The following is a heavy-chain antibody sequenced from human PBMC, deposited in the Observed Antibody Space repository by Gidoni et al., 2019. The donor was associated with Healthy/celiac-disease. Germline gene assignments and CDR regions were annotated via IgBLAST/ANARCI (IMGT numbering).Heavy chain of an antibody. CDR1: GFTFGDYA. CDR3: TRAGMGRGRYYFDY. D-gene: IGHD1-26*01. Sequence: EVQLVESGGGLVKPGRSLRLSCTASGFTFGDYAMSWFRKDPGKGREWVGFIRSKAYGGTTEYAASVKGRFTISRDDSKSIAYLQMNSLKTEDTAVYYCTRAGMGRGRYYFDYWGQGTLVTVSS. J-gene: IGHJ4*02. V-gene: IGHV3-49*05. CDR2: IRSKAYGGTT.